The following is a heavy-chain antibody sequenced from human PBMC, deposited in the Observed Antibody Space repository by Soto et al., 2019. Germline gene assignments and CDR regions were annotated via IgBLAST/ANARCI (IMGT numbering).Heavy chain of an antibody. J-gene: IGHJ4*02. CDR3: AKDPRVHYYGSGSSSY. Sequence: EVQLLESGGGLVQPGGSLRLSCAASGFVFSSYAMSWVSQAPGKGLEWVSTISGSGGNTYYADSVKGRFTISRDNSKNTLYLQMNSLRAEDTALYYCAKDPRVHYYGSGSSSYWGQGTLVTVSS. D-gene: IGHD3-10*01. CDR1: GFVFSSYA. CDR2: ISGSGGNT. V-gene: IGHV3-23*01.